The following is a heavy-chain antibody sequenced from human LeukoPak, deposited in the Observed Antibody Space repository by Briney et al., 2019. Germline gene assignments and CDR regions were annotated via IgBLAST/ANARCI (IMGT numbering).Heavy chain of an antibody. CDR3: ARSYSNYVYYYYYMDV. V-gene: IGHV4-39*01. CDR1: GGSISSSSYY. CDR2: IYYSGST. D-gene: IGHD4-11*01. J-gene: IGHJ6*03. Sequence: SETLSLTCTVSGGSISSSSYYWGWIRQPPGKGLEWIGSIYYSGSTYYNPSLKSRVTISVDTSKHQFPLKLSSVTAADTAVYYCARSYSNYVYYYYYMDVWGKGTTVTVSS.